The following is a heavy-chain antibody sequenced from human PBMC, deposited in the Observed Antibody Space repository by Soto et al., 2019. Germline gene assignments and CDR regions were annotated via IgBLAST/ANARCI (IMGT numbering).Heavy chain of an antibody. Sequence: QVQLQESGPGLVKPWETLSLTCTVSGGSMTNYHWSWIRQPPGKGLEWIGYIYNSGSPSYNPSLKSRVTFLPDTSKNQFSLRLSSVTAADTAVYYCARHLRGSDFRGSWGFDFWGQGTLVTVSS. D-gene: IGHD5-12*01. CDR3: ARHLRGSDFRGSWGFDF. V-gene: IGHV4-59*08. J-gene: IGHJ4*02. CDR2: IYNSGSP. CDR1: GGSMTNYH.